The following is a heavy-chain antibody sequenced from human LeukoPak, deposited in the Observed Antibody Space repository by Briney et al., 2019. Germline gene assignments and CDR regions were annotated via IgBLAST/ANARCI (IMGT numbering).Heavy chain of an antibody. CDR2: INPNSGGT. V-gene: IGHV1-2*02. Sequence: ASVKVSCKASGYTFTGYYMHWVRQAPGQGLEWMGWINPNSGGTNYPQKFQGRVTMTRDTSISTAYMELSRLRSDDTAVYYCARAGDYYDSSGHHDAFDIWGQGTMVTVSS. J-gene: IGHJ3*02. D-gene: IGHD3-22*01. CDR3: ARAGDYYDSSGHHDAFDI. CDR1: GYTFTGYY.